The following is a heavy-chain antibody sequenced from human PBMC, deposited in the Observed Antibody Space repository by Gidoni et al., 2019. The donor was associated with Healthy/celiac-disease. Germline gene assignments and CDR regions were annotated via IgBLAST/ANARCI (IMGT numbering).Heavy chain of an antibody. Sequence: EVQLVESGGGLVQPGGSLRLSCAASGFTFSSYDMHWVRPATGKGLEWVSAIGTAGDTYYPGSVKGRFTISRENAKNSLYLQMNSLRAGDTAVYYCARGYCSGGSCSSNFDYWGQGTLVTVSS. CDR1: GFTFSSYD. CDR2: IGTAGDT. V-gene: IGHV3-13*01. CDR3: ARGYCSGGSCSSNFDY. D-gene: IGHD2-15*01. J-gene: IGHJ4*02.